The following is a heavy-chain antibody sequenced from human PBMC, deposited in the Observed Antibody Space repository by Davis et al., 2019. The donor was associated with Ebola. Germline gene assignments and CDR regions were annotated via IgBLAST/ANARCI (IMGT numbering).Heavy chain of an antibody. CDR3: AKDSSSWYVKGYYYGMDV. J-gene: IGHJ6*04. V-gene: IGHV3-23*01. Sequence: GESLKISCAASGFTFSSYAMSWVRQAPGKGLEWVSAISGSGGSTYYADSVKGRFTLSRDNSKNTRYLQMNSLRAEDTAVYYCAKDSSSWYVKGYYYGMDVWGKGTTVTVSS. CDR2: ISGSGGST. D-gene: IGHD6-13*01. CDR1: GFTFSSYA.